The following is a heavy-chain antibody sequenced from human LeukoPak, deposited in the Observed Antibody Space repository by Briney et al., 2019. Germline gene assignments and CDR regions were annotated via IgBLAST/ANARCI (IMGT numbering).Heavy chain of an antibody. Sequence: GGSLRLSCAASGFTFSSYWMSWVRQAPGKGLEWVANIKQDGSEKYYVDSVKGRFTISRDNARNSLYLQMNSLRAEDTAVYYCARVVGASSYYYYYYMDVWGKGTTVTVSS. CDR3: ARVVGASSYYYYYYMDV. J-gene: IGHJ6*03. CDR1: GFTFSSYW. V-gene: IGHV3-7*01. D-gene: IGHD1-26*01. CDR2: IKQDGSEK.